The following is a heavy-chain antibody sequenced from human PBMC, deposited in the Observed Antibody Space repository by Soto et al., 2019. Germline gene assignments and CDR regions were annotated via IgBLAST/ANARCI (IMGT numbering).Heavy chain of an antibody. CDR2: IIPIFGTA. D-gene: IGHD2-2*01. CDR3: ARRLVVPAAIHPTYGMDV. V-gene: IGHV1-69*13. CDR1: GRTFGSYA. J-gene: IGHJ6*02. Sequence: SVKVSCKASGRTFGSYAISWVRQAPGQGLEWMGGIIPIFGTANYAQKFQGRVTITADESTSTAYMELSSLRSEDTAVYYCARRLVVPAAIHPTYGMDVWGQGTTVTVSS.